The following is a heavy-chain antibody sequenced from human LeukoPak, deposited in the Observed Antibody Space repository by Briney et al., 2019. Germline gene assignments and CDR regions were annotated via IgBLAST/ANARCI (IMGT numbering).Heavy chain of an antibody. J-gene: IGHJ6*03. D-gene: IGHD5-12*01. V-gene: IGHV3-21*04. Sequence: GGSLRLSCAASGFTFSSYWMSWVRQAPGKGLEWVSSISSSSSYIYYADSVKGRFTISRDNAKNSLYLQMNSLRAEDTALYYCARLAFSGYDSNYYYYMDVWGKGTTVTVSS. CDR1: GFTFSSYW. CDR3: ARLAFSGYDSNYYYYMDV. CDR2: ISSSSSYI.